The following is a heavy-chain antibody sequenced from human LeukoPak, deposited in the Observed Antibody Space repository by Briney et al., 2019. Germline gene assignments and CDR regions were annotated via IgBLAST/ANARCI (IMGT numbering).Heavy chain of an antibody. CDR3: TTAGTVYYDFWSGYYTGMDV. V-gene: IGHV3-15*01. CDR2: IKSKTDGGTT. D-gene: IGHD3-3*01. J-gene: IGHJ6*02. Sequence: GGSLRLSCAASGFTFSNAWMSWVRQAPGKGLEWVGRIKSKTDGGTTDYAAPVKGRFTISGDDSKNTLYLQMNSLKTEDTAVYYCTTAGTVYYDFWSGYYTGMDVWGQGTTVAVSS. CDR1: GFTFSNAW.